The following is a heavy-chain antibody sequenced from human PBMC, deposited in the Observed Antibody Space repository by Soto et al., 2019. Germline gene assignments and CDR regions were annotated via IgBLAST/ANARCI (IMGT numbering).Heavy chain of an antibody. CDR2: IYYSGST. CDR3: ALRMVRGACDY. J-gene: IGHJ4*02. CDR1: GGSISSYY. Sequence: QVQLQESGPGLVKPSETLSLTCTVSGGSISSYYWSWIRQPPGKGLEWIGYIYYSGSTNYNPSLRSXXTXSXXQSKNQFSLKLSSVTAANTAVYYCALRMVRGACDYWGQGTLVTVSS. V-gene: IGHV4-59*08. D-gene: IGHD3-10*01.